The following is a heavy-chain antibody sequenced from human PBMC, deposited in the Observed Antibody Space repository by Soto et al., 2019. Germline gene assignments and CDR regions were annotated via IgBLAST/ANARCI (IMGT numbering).Heavy chain of an antibody. CDR1: GYRLTSYW. Sequence: GESLKISCKGSGYRLTSYWIAWMRQMSGKGLEWMGIIYPGDSNTIYSPSFQGQVTISADKSISTAYLQWSSLKASDTAMYYCARRVRGNIVYFEDSGQGAFVT. CDR3: ARRVRGNIVYFED. D-gene: IGHD2-15*01. V-gene: IGHV5-51*01. J-gene: IGHJ4*02. CDR2: IYPGDSNT.